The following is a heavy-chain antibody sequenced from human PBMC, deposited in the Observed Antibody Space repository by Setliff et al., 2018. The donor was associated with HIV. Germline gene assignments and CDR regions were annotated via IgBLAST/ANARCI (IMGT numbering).Heavy chain of an antibody. CDR2: INPTGGKT. Sequence: ASVKVSCKGSRYTLTNYYIYWVRQAPGQGLEWMGIINPTGGKTNYAQKFQGRVTMTDDTSTDTAYMELSSLRSEDTAVYFCWFGEPVGPFDIWGQGTRVTVSS. V-gene: IGHV1-46*01. D-gene: IGHD3-10*01. J-gene: IGHJ3*02. CDR1: RYTLTNYY. CDR3: WFGEPVGPFDI.